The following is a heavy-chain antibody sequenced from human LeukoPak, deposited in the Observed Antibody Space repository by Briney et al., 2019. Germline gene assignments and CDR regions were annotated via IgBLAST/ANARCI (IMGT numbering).Heavy chain of an antibody. J-gene: IGHJ4*02. Sequence: SETLSLTCAVYGGSFSGYYWSWIRQPPGKGLEWIGEINHSGGTNYNPSLKSRVTISVDTSKNQFSLKLSSVTAADTAVYYCARGFVRVPDFGYWGQGTLVTVSS. CDR3: ARGFVRVPDFGY. CDR2: INHSGGT. CDR1: GGSFSGYY. D-gene: IGHD3/OR15-3a*01. V-gene: IGHV4-34*01.